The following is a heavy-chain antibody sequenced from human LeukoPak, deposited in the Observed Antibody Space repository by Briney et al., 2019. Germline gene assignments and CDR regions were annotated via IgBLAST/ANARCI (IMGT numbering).Heavy chain of an antibody. CDR1: GYTFTSYD. CDR2: MNPNSGNT. Sequence: GAPVKVSCKASGYTFTSYDINWVRQATGQGLEWMGWMNPNSGNTGYAQKFQGRVTMTRNTSISTAYMELSSLRSEDTAVYYCAREERYCTNGVCLFDYWGQGTLVTVSP. V-gene: IGHV1-8*01. J-gene: IGHJ4*02. D-gene: IGHD2-8*01. CDR3: AREERYCTNGVCLFDY.